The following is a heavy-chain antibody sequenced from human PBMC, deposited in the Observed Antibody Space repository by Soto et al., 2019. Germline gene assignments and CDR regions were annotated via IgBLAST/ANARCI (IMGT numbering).Heavy chain of an antibody. CDR2: ISAYNGNT. D-gene: IGHD3-10*01. CDR3: ARGGFGLGNYFYYYMDV. J-gene: IGHJ6*03. Sequence: QVQLVQSGADVKKPGASVKVSCKASGYTFTTYGITWVRQAPGQGLEWLGWISAYNGNTNYAQKLHGRVTMTTDTSTSAAYMELRSLRSDDTAVYYCARGGFGLGNYFYYYMDVWGEGTTVTVSS. V-gene: IGHV1-18*01. CDR1: GYTFTTYG.